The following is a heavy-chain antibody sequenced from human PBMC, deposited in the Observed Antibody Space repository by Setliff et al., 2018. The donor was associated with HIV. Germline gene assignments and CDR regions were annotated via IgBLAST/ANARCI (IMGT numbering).Heavy chain of an antibody. Sequence: LSLTCTVSGGSISGYYWSWIRQPPGKGLEWIGYIYTSGGTNYNPSLKSRVTMSVDTSKNQFSLKLSSVTAADTAVYYCARREGAGKFDYWGQGTLVTVSS. CDR3: ARREGAGKFDY. CDR2: IYTSGGT. J-gene: IGHJ4*02. V-gene: IGHV4-4*09. CDR1: GGSISGYY.